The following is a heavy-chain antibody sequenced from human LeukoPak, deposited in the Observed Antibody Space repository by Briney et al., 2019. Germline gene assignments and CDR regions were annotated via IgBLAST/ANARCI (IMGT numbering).Heavy chain of an antibody. Sequence: GESLKISCKASGYIFTSYWIAWVRQMPGKGLEWMGIIYPGDSDTRYSPSFQGQVTISADKSISTAYLQWSSLKASDTAMYYCARHGPQPYDILTGYNYYGMHVWGQGTTVTVSS. V-gene: IGHV5-51*01. J-gene: IGHJ6*02. CDR2: IYPGDSDT. CDR1: GYIFTSYW. D-gene: IGHD3-9*01. CDR3: ARHGPQPYDILTGYNYYGMHV.